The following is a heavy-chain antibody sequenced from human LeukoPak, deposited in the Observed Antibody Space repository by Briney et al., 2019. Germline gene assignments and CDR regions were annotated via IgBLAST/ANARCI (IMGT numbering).Heavy chain of an antibody. Sequence: PGGSLRLSCAASGFTFSSYAMSWVRQAPGKGLEWVSAISGSGGSTYYADSVKGRFTISRDNSNNTLYLQMNSLRAEDTAVYYCAKVSESTWELLTSVYYFDYWGQGTLVTVSS. CDR1: GFTFSSYA. CDR3: AKVSESTWELLTSVYYFDY. CDR2: ISGSGGST. D-gene: IGHD1-26*01. V-gene: IGHV3-23*01. J-gene: IGHJ4*02.